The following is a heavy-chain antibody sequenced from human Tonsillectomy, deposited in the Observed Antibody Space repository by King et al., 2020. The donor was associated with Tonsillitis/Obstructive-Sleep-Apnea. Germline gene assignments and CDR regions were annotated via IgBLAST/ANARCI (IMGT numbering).Heavy chain of an antibody. CDR3: ARAGYSSSTSCYVGYYYYMDV. Sequence: VQLQESGPGLVKPSETLSLTCTVSGGSISSYYWSWIRQPPGKGLEWIGYIYYSGSTNYNPSLKSRVTISVDTSKNQFSLKLSSVTAADTAVYYCARAGYSSSTSCYVGYYYYMDVWGKGTTVTVSS. CDR2: IYYSGST. D-gene: IGHD2-2*01. J-gene: IGHJ6*03. CDR1: GGSISSYY. V-gene: IGHV4-59*01.